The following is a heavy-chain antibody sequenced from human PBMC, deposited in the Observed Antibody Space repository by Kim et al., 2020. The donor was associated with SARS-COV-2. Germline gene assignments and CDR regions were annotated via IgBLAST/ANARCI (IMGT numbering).Heavy chain of an antibody. J-gene: IGHJ4*02. Sequence: SVKVSCKASGGTFSSYAISWVRQAPGQGLEWMGGIIPIFGTANYAQKFQGRVTITADESTSTAYMELSSLRSEDTAVYYCARDRGLGGRVVTKYYFDYWGQGTLVTVSS. CDR2: IIPIFGTA. CDR1: GGTFSSYA. D-gene: IGHD2-15*01. V-gene: IGHV1-69*13. CDR3: ARDRGLGGRVVTKYYFDY.